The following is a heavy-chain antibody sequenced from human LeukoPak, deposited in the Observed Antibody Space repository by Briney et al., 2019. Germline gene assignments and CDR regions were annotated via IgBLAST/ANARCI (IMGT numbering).Heavy chain of an antibody. Sequence: GGSLRLSCAASGFXFSNYAIHWVRQAPGKGLEWVALISHDGSSEYYGDSMKGRFTISRDNAKNSLYLQMNSLRAEDTAVYYCARGPPCREYCSLEFYFDYWGQGTLVTVSS. D-gene: IGHD2/OR15-2a*01. CDR2: ISHDGSSE. J-gene: IGHJ4*02. CDR3: ARGPPCREYCSLEFYFDY. CDR1: GFXFSNYA. V-gene: IGHV3-30*03.